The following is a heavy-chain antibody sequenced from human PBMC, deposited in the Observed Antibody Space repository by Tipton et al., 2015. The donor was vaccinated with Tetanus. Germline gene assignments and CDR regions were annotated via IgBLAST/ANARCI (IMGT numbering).Heavy chain of an antibody. CDR2: IYSGGST. V-gene: IGHV3-53*01. J-gene: IGHJ5*02. Sequence: SLRLSCAASGLTASSNYMSWVRQAPGKGLEWVSVIYSGGSTYYADSVKGRFTISRDNSKNTLYLQMNDLRAEDTAVYYCARGAPVNWFDPWGQGTLVTVSS. CDR3: ARGAPVNWFDP. CDR1: GLTASSNY.